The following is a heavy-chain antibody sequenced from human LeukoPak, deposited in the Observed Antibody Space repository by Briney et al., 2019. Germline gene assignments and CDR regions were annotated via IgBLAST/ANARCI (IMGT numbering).Heavy chain of an antibody. J-gene: IGHJ4*02. CDR1: GGSFSGYY. Sequence: PSETLSLTCAVYGGSFSGYYWSWIRQPPGKGLEWFGEINHSGSTNYNPSLKSRVTISVDTSKNQFSLKLSSVTAADTAVYYCARAPWYDYVWGSYRFDYWGQGTLVTVSS. CDR3: ARAPWYDYVWGSYRFDY. CDR2: INHSGST. V-gene: IGHV4-34*01. D-gene: IGHD3-16*02.